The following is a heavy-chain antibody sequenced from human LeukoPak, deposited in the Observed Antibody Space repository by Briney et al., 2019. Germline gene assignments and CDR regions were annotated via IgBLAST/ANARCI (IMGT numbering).Heavy chain of an antibody. CDR1: GFSISDYA. D-gene: IGHD3-10*01. CDR2: ISGGGGRT. V-gene: IGHV3-23*01. J-gene: IGHJ4*02. CDR3: AKHLWRDLVSFGEGYYIDY. Sequence: GGSLRLSCATSGFSISDYAMSWVRQAPGTGLEWVSVISGGGGRTYYADSVKGRFSISKDNSRNTLYLQMSSLRAEDTGVYYCAKHLWRDLVSFGEGYYIDYWGQGTLVTVSP.